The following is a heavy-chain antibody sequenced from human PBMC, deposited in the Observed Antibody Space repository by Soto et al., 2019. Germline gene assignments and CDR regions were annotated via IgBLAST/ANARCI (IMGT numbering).Heavy chain of an antibody. V-gene: IGHV4-59*08. Sequence: SETLSLTCTVSGGSLSPNYWSWIRQPPGKGLEWIGYIYYGGSTYYNPSLKSRVTISVDTSKNQFSLKLSSVTAADTAVYYCARLPREYSSSWYWYYYYYGMDVWGQGTTVTVSS. D-gene: IGHD6-13*01. J-gene: IGHJ6*02. CDR2: IYYGGST. CDR3: ARLPREYSSSWYWYYYYYGMDV. CDR1: GGSLSPNY.